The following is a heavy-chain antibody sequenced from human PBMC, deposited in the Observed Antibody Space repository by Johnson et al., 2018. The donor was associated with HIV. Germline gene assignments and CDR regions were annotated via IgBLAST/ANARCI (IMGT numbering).Heavy chain of an antibody. CDR3: ARGIVVVVAAGRADAFDI. D-gene: IGHD2-15*01. CDR1: GFTFSSYA. CDR2: ISYDGSNK. V-gene: IGHV3-30-3*01. Sequence: QVQLVESGGGLVQPGRSLRLSCAASGFTFSSYAMHWVRQAPGKGLEWVAVISYDGSNKYYADSVKGRFTISRDNSKNTLYLQMNSLRAGDTAVYYCARGIVVVVAAGRADAFDIWGQGTMVTVSS. J-gene: IGHJ3*02.